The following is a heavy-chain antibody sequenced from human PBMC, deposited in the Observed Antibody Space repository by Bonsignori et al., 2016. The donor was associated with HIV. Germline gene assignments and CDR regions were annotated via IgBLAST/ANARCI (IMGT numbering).Heavy chain of an antibody. V-gene: IGHV1-2*02. CDR3: TRGPGSGSARDPDFDS. J-gene: IGHJ4*02. Sequence: WVRQAPGQGLEWMGWINPNNSGPHYAQTFHDRVTMTLSSSITTAYLELNSLTSADTAIYYCTRGPGSGSARDPDFDSWGQGTLVTVSS. D-gene: IGHD3-10*01. CDR2: INPNNSGP.